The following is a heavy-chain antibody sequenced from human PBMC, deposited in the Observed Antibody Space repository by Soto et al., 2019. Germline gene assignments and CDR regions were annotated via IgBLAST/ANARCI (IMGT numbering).Heavy chain of an antibody. V-gene: IGHV3-30*18. J-gene: IGHJ6*02. CDR2: ISYDGSVR. CDR3: AKGTTIAARNGIAV. D-gene: IGHD6-6*01. Sequence: PGGSLRLSCAASGFTFSSYGMHWVRQAPGKGLEWVAVISYDGSVRHYADSVQGRFTISRDNSKNTVYLQMDSLRAEDTAVYYCAKGTTIAARNGIAVCGQGTTVIVPS. CDR1: GFTFSSYG.